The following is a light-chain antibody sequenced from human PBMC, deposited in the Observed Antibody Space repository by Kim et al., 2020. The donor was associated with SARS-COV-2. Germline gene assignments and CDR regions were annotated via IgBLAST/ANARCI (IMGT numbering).Light chain of an antibody. CDR1: SSDARDYNY. CDR2: DVS. V-gene: IGLV2-14*03. Sequence: ITSSCPGTSSDARDYNYVSWYQDSPGKAPKLMIYDVSKRPSGVSNRFSGSKSGNTASLTISGLQAEDEADYYCCSYTSTSTVVFGTGTKVTVL. J-gene: IGLJ1*01. CDR3: CSYTSTSTVV.